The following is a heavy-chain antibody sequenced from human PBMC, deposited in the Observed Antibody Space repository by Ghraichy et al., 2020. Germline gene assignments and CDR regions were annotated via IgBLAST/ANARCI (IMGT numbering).Heavy chain of an antibody. V-gene: IGHV3-33*01. J-gene: IGHJ3*02. CDR2: IWYDGSNK. CDR3: ARDLYGFVGEGNAFDI. CDR1: GFIFSNYG. D-gene: IGHD3-10*01. Sequence: LNISCGASGFIFSNYGMHWVRQAPGKGLEWVAGIWYDGSNKYYADSVKGRFTISRDNSKNTLYPQMNSLRAEDTAVYYCARDLYGFVGEGNAFDIWGQGTMVTVSS.